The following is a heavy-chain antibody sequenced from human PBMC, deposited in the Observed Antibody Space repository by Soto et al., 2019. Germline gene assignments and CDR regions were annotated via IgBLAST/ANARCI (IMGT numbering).Heavy chain of an antibody. CDR3: ARGRYGDY. Sequence: QVHLVQSGAEVKKPGASVKVSCKGSGYAFTTYGITWVRQAPGQGLEWVGWISAHNGNTNYAQKLQGRVTATRDTSTSTAYMELRSLRSDDTAVYYCARGRYGDYWGQGALVTVSS. D-gene: IGHD1-1*01. J-gene: IGHJ4*02. V-gene: IGHV1-18*01. CDR2: ISAHNGNT. CDR1: GYAFTTYG.